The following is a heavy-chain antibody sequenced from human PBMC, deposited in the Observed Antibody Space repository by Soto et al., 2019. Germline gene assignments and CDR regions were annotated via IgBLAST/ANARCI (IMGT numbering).Heavy chain of an antibody. V-gene: IGHV3-9*02. D-gene: IGHD3-16*01. Sequence: EVKLVESGGGLVQPGRSLRLSCAASGFTSNDYAMHWVRQAPGKGLEWVSGIYYNSDRIDYGDSVKGRFATSRDNAKNSLVLQMNSLRPEDTAVYYCVKDVLPGGADYWGPGTLVTVSS. CDR2: IYYNSDRI. CDR3: VKDVLPGGADY. CDR1: GFTSNDYA. J-gene: IGHJ4*02.